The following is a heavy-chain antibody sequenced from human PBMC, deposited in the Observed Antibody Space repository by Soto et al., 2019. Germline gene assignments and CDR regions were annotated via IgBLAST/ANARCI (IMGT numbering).Heavy chain of an antibody. J-gene: IGHJ5*02. CDR2: INAGNGNT. CDR1: YA. Sequence: YAMHWVRQAPGQRLEWMGWINAGNGNTKYSQKFQGRVTITRDTSASTAYMELSSLRSEDTAVYYCARGYGGPIGWFDPWGQGTLVTVSS. D-gene: IGHD3-16*01. CDR3: ARGYGGPIGWFDP. V-gene: IGHV1-3*01.